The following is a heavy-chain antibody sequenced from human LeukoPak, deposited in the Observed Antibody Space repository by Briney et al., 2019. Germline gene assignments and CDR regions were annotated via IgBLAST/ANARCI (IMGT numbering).Heavy chain of an antibody. J-gene: IGHJ3*02. V-gene: IGHV4-59*01. Sequence: PSETLSLTCTVSGGSISSYYWSWIRQPPGEGLEWIGYIYYSGSTNYNPSLKSRVTISVDTSKNQFSLKLSSVTAADTAVYYCARDRVTHTAMVINHAFDIWGQGTMVTVSS. D-gene: IGHD5-18*01. CDR2: IYYSGST. CDR1: GGSISSYY. CDR3: ARDRVTHTAMVINHAFDI.